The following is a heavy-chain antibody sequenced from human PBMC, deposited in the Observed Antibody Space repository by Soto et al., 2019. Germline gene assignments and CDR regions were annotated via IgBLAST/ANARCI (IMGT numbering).Heavy chain of an antibody. CDR1: GFSFSDYG. J-gene: IGHJ5*01. D-gene: IGHD2-21*02. Sequence: GGSLRLSCAASGFSFSDYGMTWVRQAPGKGLQWVSHISGVGSSTYYADSVKGRFTISRDNSKNTLFLQMNSLRAEDTAFYYCAKVGVRGAFCAGDCYSGIDSWGQGTLVTVSS. V-gene: IGHV3-23*01. CDR3: AKVGVRGAFCAGDCYSGIDS. CDR2: ISGVGSST.